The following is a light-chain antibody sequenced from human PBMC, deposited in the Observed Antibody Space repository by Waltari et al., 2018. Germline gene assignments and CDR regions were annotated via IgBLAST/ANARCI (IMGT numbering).Light chain of an antibody. CDR1: NNDVGPYEY. Sequence: QSALTPPRPVSGSPGHAVTITCTGPNNDVGPYEYVSWYQQHPGEAPKLMIYDASVRPSGVSDRISGSKSGNTASLTISGLLAEDEADYYCCSYAGSYTFVFGSGTRVTVL. CDR3: CSYAGSYTFV. J-gene: IGLJ1*01. CDR2: DAS. V-gene: IGLV2-11*01.